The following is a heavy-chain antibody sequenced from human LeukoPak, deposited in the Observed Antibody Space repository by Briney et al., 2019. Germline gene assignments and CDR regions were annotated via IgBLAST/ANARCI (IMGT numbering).Heavy chain of an antibody. V-gene: IGHV3-9*01. Sequence: EAGGSLRLSCAASGFTFDDYAMHWVRQAPGKGLEWVSGISWNSGSIGYADSVKGRFTISIDNAKNSLYLQMNSLRAEDTALYYCAKGKTYYYDSSGYYTGHFDYWGQGTLVTVSS. CDR3: AKGKTYYYDSSGYYTGHFDY. D-gene: IGHD3-22*01. CDR1: GFTFDDYA. J-gene: IGHJ4*02. CDR2: ISWNSGSI.